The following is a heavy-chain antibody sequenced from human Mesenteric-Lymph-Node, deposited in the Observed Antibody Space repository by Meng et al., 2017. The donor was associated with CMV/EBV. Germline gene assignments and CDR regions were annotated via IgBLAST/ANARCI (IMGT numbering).Heavy chain of an antibody. CDR3: ARGYGDYGLEYYYGMDV. Sequence: SETLSLTCTVSGGSVSSGSYYWSWIRQPPGKGLEWIGYIYYSGSTNYNPSLKSRVTISVDTSKNQFSLKLSSVTAADTAVYYCARGYGDYGLEYYYGMDVWGQGTTVTVSS. J-gene: IGHJ6*02. CDR1: GGSVSSGSYY. CDR2: IYYSGST. D-gene: IGHD4-17*01. V-gene: IGHV4-61*01.